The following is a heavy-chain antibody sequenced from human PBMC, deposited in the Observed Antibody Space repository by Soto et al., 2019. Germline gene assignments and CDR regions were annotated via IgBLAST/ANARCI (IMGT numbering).Heavy chain of an antibody. CDR3: ARHADCSGGSCYSGADY. D-gene: IGHD2-15*01. J-gene: IGHJ4*02. CDR1: GYSFTSYW. Sequence: GESLKISCKGSGYSFTSYWISWVRQMPGKGLEWMGRIDPSDSYTNYSPSFQGHVTISADKSISTAYLQWSSLKASDTAMYYCARHADCSGGSCYSGADYWGQGTLVTVSS. V-gene: IGHV5-10-1*01. CDR2: IDPSDSYT.